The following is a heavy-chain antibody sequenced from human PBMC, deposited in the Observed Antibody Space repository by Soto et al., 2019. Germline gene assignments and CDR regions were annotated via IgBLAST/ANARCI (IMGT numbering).Heavy chain of an antibody. CDR2: ISYDGSNK. J-gene: IGHJ4*02. D-gene: IGHD3-22*01. Sequence: WGPLRLSCAASGFTFSDYYRSWIRQAQGKGLGWVAVISYDGSNKYYADSVKGRFTISRDNSKNTLYLQMNSLRAEDTAVYYCAKDSDPGYYYGSSGYYYFDYWGQGTLVTVSS. CDR1: GFTFSDYY. V-gene: IGHV3-30*18. CDR3: AKDSDPGYYYGSSGYYYFDY.